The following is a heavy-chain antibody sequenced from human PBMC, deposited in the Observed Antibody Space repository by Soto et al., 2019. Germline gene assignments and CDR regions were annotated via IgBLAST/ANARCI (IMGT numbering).Heavy chain of an antibody. Sequence: ASVKVSCKASGYTFTGYYIHWVRQAPGLGLEWMGWINPNSGVTNYAQNFQGRVTMTRDASISTAYMELNRLRSDDTAVYYCARILVPSTIGWFDPWGQGXLVTVSS. V-gene: IGHV1-2*02. CDR1: GYTFTGYY. D-gene: IGHD2-2*02. CDR2: INPNSGVT. J-gene: IGHJ5*02. CDR3: ARILVPSTIGWFDP.